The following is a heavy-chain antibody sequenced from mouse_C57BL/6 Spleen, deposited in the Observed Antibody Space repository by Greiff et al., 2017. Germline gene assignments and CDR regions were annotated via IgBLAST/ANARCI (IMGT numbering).Heavy chain of an antibody. D-gene: IGHD1-1*01. Sequence: EVQLQQSVAELVRPGASVKLSCTASGFNFKNTYMHWVKQRPEQGLEWIGRIDPANGNTKYAPKFQGKATITADTSSNTAYLQLSSLTSEDTAIYYCARYGYYGGSYVCWYFDVWGTGTTVTVSS. CDR1: GFNFKNTY. V-gene: IGHV14-3*01. J-gene: IGHJ1*03. CDR3: ARYGYYGGSYVCWYFDV. CDR2: IDPANGNT.